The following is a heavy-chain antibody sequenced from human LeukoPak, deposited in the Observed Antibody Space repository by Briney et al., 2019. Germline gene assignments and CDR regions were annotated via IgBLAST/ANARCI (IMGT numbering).Heavy chain of an antibody. CDR1: GFTFSSYA. Sequence: PGGSLRLSCAASGFTFSSYAMHWVRQAPGKGLEWVAVISYDGSNKYYADSVKGRFTISRDNSKNTLYLQMNSLRAEDTAVYYCAREGRVQLWFYFDYWGQGTLVTVSS. V-gene: IGHV3-30*04. D-gene: IGHD5-18*01. J-gene: IGHJ4*02. CDR2: ISYDGSNK. CDR3: AREGRVQLWFYFDY.